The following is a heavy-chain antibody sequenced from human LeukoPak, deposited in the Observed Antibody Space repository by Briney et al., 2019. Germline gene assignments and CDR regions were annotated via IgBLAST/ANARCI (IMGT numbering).Heavy chain of an antibody. V-gene: IGHV3-23*01. D-gene: IGHD3-3*01. CDR1: GFTFSSYA. CDR3: AISITIFGVVTTGGVDI. CDR2: ISGSGGST. J-gene: IGHJ3*02. Sequence: GGSLRLSCAASGFTFSSYAMSWVRQAPGKGLEWVSAISGSGGSTYCADSVRGRFTISRDNSKNTLYLQMNSLRAEDTAVYYCAISITIFGVVTTGGVDIWGQGTMVTVSS.